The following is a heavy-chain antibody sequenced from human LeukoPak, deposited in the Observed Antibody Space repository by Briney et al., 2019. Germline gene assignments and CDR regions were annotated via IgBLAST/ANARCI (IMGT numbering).Heavy chain of an antibody. V-gene: IGHV3-23*01. CDR2: ISASGGST. CDR3: AKFAGGYSYGTDYFDY. CDR1: GFTFSSYA. D-gene: IGHD5-18*01. Sequence: PGGSLRLSCAASGFTFSSYAMSWVRQAPGKGLEWVSGISASGGSTYYADSVKGRFTISRDNSKNTLYLQMNSLRAEDTAVYYCAKFAGGYSYGTDYFDYWGQGTLVTVSS. J-gene: IGHJ4*02.